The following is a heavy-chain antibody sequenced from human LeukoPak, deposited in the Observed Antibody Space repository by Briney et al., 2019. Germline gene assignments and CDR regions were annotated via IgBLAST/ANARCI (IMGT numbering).Heavy chain of an antibody. CDR3: ARAKRNGFDI. Sequence: PGGSLRLSCAASGFSFRSYGMHWVRQAPGKGLEWVSYIRSSSTTIYYADSVKGRFTISRDNAKNSLYLQMNSLRAEDTAVYYCARAKRNGFDIWGQGTMVTVSS. CDR2: IRSSSTTI. V-gene: IGHV3-48*01. J-gene: IGHJ3*02. CDR1: GFSFRSYG.